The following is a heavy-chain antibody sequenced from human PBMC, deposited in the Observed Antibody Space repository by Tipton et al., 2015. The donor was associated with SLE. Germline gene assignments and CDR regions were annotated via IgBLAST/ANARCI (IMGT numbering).Heavy chain of an antibody. D-gene: IGHD6-13*01. CDR2: ISYDVSNT. J-gene: IGHJ4*02. V-gene: IGHV3-30*04. CDR3: ARDGFIAAAGPYYFDY. CDR1: GFIFSSYE. Sequence: RSLRLSCAASGFIFSSYEMHWVRQAPGKGLEWVSAISYDVSNTYYADSVKGRFTISRDNSKNTLFLQMNSLRPEDTAVYYCARDGFIAAAGPYYFDYWGQGTLVTVSS.